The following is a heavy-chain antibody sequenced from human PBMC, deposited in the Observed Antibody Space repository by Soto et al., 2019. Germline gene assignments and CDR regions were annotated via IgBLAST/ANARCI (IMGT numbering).Heavy chain of an antibody. CDR2: INPIFGTA. CDR1: GGTFSSYA. CDR3: ARGGRVAARPQDQLWVDY. V-gene: IGHV1-69*06. Sequence: QVQLVQSGAEVKKPGSSVKVSCKASGGTFSSYAISWVRQAPGQGLEWMGGINPIFGTANYAQKFQGRVTITADKSTSTAYRELSSLRSEDTAVYYCARGGRVAARPQDQLWVDYWGQGTLVTVSS. J-gene: IGHJ4*02. D-gene: IGHD6-6*01.